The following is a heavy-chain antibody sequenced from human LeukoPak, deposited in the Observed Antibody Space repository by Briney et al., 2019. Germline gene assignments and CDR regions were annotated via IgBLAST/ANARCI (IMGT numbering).Heavy chain of an antibody. CDR3: ARGRKVRVYDYVWGWRRRGSRPTYFDY. CDR1: GYSISSGYY. Sequence: SETLSLTCTVSGYSISSGYYWGWIRQPPGKGLECIGTMYHSGSTFYNPSLKSRVTISVDTSKNQFSLKLSSVTAADTAVYYCARGRKVRVYDYVWGWRRRGSRPTYFDYWGQGTLVTVSS. J-gene: IGHJ4*02. D-gene: IGHD3-16*01. V-gene: IGHV4-38-2*02. CDR2: MYHSGST.